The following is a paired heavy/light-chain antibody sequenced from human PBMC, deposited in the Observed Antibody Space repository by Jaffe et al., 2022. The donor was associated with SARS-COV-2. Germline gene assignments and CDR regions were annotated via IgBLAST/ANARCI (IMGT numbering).Heavy chain of an antibody. Sequence: EVQLLESGGGLVQPGGSLRLSCAASRFTFSNYAMSWVRQAPGKGLEWVSAISGSAGSTYYADSVKGRFTISRDNSKNTLYLLMNSLRAEDTAVYYCAKVERQCSSSSCYYYYYYGMDVWGQGTTVTVSS. CDR3: AKVERQCSSSSCYYYYYYGMDV. V-gene: IGHV3-23*01. D-gene: IGHD2-2*01. CDR1: RFTFSNYA. J-gene: IGHJ6*02. CDR2: ISGSAGST.
Light chain of an antibody. Sequence: DIQMTQSPSSLSASVGDRVTITCRASQGISNYLAWYQQKPGKVPKLLIYAASTLQSGVPSRFSGSGSGTDFTLTISSLQPEDVATYYCQKYNSAPSFTFGPGTKVDIK. V-gene: IGKV1-27*01. CDR3: QKYNSAPSFT. J-gene: IGKJ3*01. CDR1: QGISNY. CDR2: AAS.